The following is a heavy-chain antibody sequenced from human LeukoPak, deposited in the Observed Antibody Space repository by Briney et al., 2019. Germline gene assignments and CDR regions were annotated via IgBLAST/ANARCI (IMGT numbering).Heavy chain of an antibody. CDR2: INPNSGGT. Sequence: GASVKVSCKASGYTFTSYYMHWVRQAPGQGLEWMGWINPNSGGTNYAQKFQGRVTMTRDTSISTAYMELSRLRSDDTAVYYCASLPLAGTTPEESDAFDIWGQGTMVTVSS. CDR3: ASLPLAGTTPEESDAFDI. D-gene: IGHD1-7*01. V-gene: IGHV1-2*02. CDR1: GYTFTSYY. J-gene: IGHJ3*02.